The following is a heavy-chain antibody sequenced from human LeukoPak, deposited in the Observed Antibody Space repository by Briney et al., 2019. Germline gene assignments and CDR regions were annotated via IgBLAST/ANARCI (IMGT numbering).Heavy chain of an antibody. J-gene: IGHJ4*02. D-gene: IGHD6-13*01. CDR1: GFTVTSNY. CDR2: IYTGGSP. V-gene: IGHV3-53*01. Sequence: GGSLRLSCVASGFTVTSNYVTWVRQAPGKGLEWVSVIYTGGSPYYADSVKGRFAISKDISKNTVYLQMYSLRAEDTAVYYCARGAATGPTLGLDYWGQGTLVTVSS. CDR3: ARGAATGPTLGLDY.